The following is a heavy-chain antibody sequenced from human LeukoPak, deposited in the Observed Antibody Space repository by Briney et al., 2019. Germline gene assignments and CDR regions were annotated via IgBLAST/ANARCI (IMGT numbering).Heavy chain of an antibody. CDR2: FDPEDGET. V-gene: IGHV1-24*01. CDR3: ATGRANISGSSRHFDY. CDR1: GYTLTELS. J-gene: IGHJ4*02. Sequence: ASVKVSCKVSGYTLTELSMHWVRQAPGKGLEWMGGFDPEDGETIYAQKFQGRVTMTEDTSTDTAYMELSSLRSEDTAVYYCATGRANISGSSRHFDYWGQGTLVTVSS. D-gene: IGHD1-26*01.